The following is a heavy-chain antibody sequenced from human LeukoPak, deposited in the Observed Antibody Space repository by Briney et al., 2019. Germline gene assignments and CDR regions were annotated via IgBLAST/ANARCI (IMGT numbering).Heavy chain of an antibody. CDR2: IKSKTDGGTT. CDR1: GFTFSNAW. Sequence: GGSLRLSCAASGFTFSNAWMSGVPQAPGKGVEWVGRIKSKTDGGTTDYAAPVKGRFTTSRDDSKNTLYLQMNSLTTEDTAVYYSTTAFPPGDYMDVWGKGTTVTVSS. V-gene: IGHV3-15*01. CDR3: TTAFPPGDYMDV. J-gene: IGHJ6*03.